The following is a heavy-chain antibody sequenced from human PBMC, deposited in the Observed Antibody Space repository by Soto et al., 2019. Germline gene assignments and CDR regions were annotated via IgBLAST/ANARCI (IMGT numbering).Heavy chain of an antibody. J-gene: IGHJ4*02. CDR1: GDSISSGDYY. CDR2: IYHSGST. V-gene: IGHV4-30-2*01. D-gene: IGHD5-18*01. CDR3: ARRQLWLDY. Sequence: SLSLTCTVSGDSISSGDYYWSWIRQPPGKGLEWIGYIYHSGSTNYNPSLKSRVTISVDKSKNQFSLKLSSVTAADTAVYYCARRQLWLDYWGQGTLVTVSS.